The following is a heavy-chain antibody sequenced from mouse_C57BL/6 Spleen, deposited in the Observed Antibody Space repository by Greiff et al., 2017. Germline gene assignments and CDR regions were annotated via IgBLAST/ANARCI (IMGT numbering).Heavy chain of an antibody. Sequence: QVQLQQPGAELVKPGASVKMSCKASGYTFTSYWITWVKQRPGQGLEWIGDIYPGSGSTNYNEKVKGKATLTVDTSSSTAYMQLSSLTSEDSAVYYCAREGYSNYGFDYWGQGTTLTVSS. D-gene: IGHD2-5*01. CDR2: IYPGSGST. V-gene: IGHV1-55*01. CDR1: GYTFTSYW. CDR3: AREGYSNYGFDY. J-gene: IGHJ2*01.